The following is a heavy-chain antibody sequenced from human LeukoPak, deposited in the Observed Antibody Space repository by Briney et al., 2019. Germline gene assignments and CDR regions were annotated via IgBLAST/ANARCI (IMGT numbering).Heavy chain of an antibody. CDR2: IYYSGST. V-gene: IGHV4-59*01. CDR1: GGSFSGYY. CDR3: ARATGGEVGYFDY. D-gene: IGHD3-16*01. Sequence: PSETLSLTCAVYGGSFSGYYWSWIRQPPGKGLEWIGYIYYSGSTNYNPSLKSRVTISVDTSKNQFSLKLSSVTAADTAVYYCARATGGEVGYFDYWGQGTLVTVSS. J-gene: IGHJ4*02.